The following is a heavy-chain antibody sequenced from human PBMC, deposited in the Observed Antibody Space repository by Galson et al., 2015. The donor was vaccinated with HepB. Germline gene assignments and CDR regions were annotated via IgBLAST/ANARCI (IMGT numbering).Heavy chain of an antibody. J-gene: IGHJ6*03. CDR2: FSCSSSYI. D-gene: IGHD2-15*01. Sequence: SLRLSCAASGFTFSSHSMNWVRQAPGKGLEWVSSFSCSSSYIYYADPVKGGFTISRENAKNSLYLQMNSLRAEETEVYYCARSPPRYGSGGSCYSGYYYYYMDVWGKGTTVTVSS. CDR3: ARSPPRYGSGGSCYSGYYYYYMDV. CDR1: GFTFSSHS. V-gene: IGHV3-21*01.